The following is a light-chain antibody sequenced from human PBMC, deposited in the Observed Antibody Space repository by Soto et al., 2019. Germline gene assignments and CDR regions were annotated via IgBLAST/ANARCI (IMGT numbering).Light chain of an antibody. V-gene: IGLV2-23*01. CDR2: EGI. Sequence: QSVLTQPASVSGSPGQSITISCTGTSNTIGCYNVVSWYQQHPGTAPKVIIYEGIKRPSGVSNRFSGPISSSTASLTISGLQAEDEADYYCCSYVGATTYVFGTGTKVTVL. J-gene: IGLJ1*01. CDR3: CSYVGATTYV. CDR1: SNTIGCYNV.